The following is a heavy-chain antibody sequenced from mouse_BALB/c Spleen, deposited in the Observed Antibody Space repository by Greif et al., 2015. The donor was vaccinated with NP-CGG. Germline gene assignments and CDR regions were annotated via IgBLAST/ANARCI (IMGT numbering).Heavy chain of an antibody. J-gene: IGHJ2*01. CDR3: ARKGTTVVDYFGY. V-gene: IGHV1-7*01. CDR1: GYTVTSYW. Sequence: QVQLQQSGAELAKPGASVMMSCKASGYTVTSYWMHWVKQRPGQGLEWIGYINPRTGYTEYNQKFKDKTTLTADKSSSTAYIQLSSLASEDSAVYYCARKGTTVVDYFGYWGQGTTLTVSS. D-gene: IGHD1-1*01. CDR2: INPRTGYT.